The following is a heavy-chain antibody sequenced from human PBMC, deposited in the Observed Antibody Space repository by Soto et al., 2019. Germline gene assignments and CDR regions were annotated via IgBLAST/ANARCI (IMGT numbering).Heavy chain of an antibody. V-gene: IGHV4-34*01. Sequence: SQTLSLTCAVYGGSFSGYYWSWIRHPPGKGLEWIGEINHSGSTNYNPSLKSRVTISVDTSKNQFSLKLSSVTAADTAVYYCARSYDFWSGYLSYWGQGTLVTVSS. CDR3: ARSYDFWSGYLSY. CDR1: GGSFSGYY. J-gene: IGHJ4*02. D-gene: IGHD3-3*01. CDR2: INHSGST.